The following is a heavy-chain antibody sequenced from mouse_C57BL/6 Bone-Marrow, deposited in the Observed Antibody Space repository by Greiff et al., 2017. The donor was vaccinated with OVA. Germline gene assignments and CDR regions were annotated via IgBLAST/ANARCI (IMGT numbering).Heavy chain of an antibody. D-gene: IGHD2-5*01. Sequence: VQLQQSGAELVRPGASVTLSCKASGYTFTDYEMHWVKQTPVHGLEWIGAIDPETGGTAYNQKFKGKAILTADKSSSTAYMELRSLTSEDSAVYYCTSVCSNYEAIDYGGQGTSVTVSS. CDR1: GYTFTDYE. CDR3: TSVCSNYEAIDY. V-gene: IGHV1-15*01. J-gene: IGHJ4*01. CDR2: IDPETGGT.